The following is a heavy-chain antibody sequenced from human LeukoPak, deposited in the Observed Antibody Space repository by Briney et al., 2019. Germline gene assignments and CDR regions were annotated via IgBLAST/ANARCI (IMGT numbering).Heavy chain of an antibody. CDR3: AKSRIAARTIDY. Sequence: PGGSLRLSCAASGFTFSSYAMSWVRQAPGKGLEWVSAISGSGGSTYYADSVKGRFTISRGNSKNTLYLQMNSLRAEDTAVYYCAKSRIAARTIDYWGQGTLVTVSS. J-gene: IGHJ4*02. CDR2: ISGSGGST. CDR1: GFTFSSYA. D-gene: IGHD6-6*01. V-gene: IGHV3-23*01.